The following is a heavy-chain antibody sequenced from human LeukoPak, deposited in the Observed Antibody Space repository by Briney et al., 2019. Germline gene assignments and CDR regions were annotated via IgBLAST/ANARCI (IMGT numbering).Heavy chain of an antibody. CDR2: TSGSGGDT. CDR3: AKDVGVILYDY. CDR1: EFTFNHHA. D-gene: IGHD3-10*01. J-gene: IGHJ4*02. V-gene: IGHV3-23*01. Sequence: PGGSLRLSCAASEFTFNHHAMSWVRQAAGKGLEWVSTTSGSGGDTHYADSVKGRFAISRDNSKNTLYLQMNSLRAEDTAVYYCAKDVGVILYDYWGQGTLVTVSS.